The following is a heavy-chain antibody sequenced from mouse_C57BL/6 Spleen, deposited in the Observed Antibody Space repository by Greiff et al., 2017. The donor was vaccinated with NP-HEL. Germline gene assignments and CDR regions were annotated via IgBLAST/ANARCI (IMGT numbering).Heavy chain of an antibody. D-gene: IGHD1-1*01. J-gene: IGHJ4*01. CDR1: GFSLTSYG. Sequence: QVQLQQSGPGLVQPSQSLSITCTVSGFSLTSYGVHWVRQSPGKGLEWLGVIWSGGSTDYNAAFITRMSISKDNSKSHMFFKMNSLQADDTDIYYSARFPYYYGSSDDAMDYWGQGTSVTVAS. CDR2: IWSGGST. CDR3: ARFPYYYGSSDDAMDY. V-gene: IGHV2-2*01.